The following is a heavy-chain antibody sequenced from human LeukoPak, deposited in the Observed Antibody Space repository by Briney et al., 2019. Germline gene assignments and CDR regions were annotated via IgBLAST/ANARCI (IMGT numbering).Heavy chain of an antibody. J-gene: IGHJ5*02. CDR1: GFTFSSYA. D-gene: IGHD6-13*01. V-gene: IGHV3-23*01. CDR3: AKDRRIAAEGWFDP. CDR2: LSGNGGNK. Sequence: GGSLRLSCAASGFTFSSYAMNWVRQAPGKGLEWVSGLSGNGGNKYYADSVKGRFTISRDNSKNTLYLQMNSLRAEDTAIYYCAKDRRIAAEGWFDPWGQGTLVTVSS.